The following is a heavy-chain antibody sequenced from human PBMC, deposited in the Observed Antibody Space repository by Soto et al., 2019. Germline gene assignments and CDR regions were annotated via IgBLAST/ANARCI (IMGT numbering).Heavy chain of an antibody. J-gene: IGHJ6*01. Sequence: ASVXVSLKCSLGSLSSYAISWLRQAPGQGLDWIGGIIPIFGTANYAQKFQGRVTITADESTGTAYLELSSLRSEDTAVYYCARTRYCSGGRCHYYYGIEVRGQAPTVTV. D-gene: IGHD2-15*01. CDR2: IIPIFGTA. CDR1: LGSLSSYA. CDR3: ARTRYCSGGRCHYYYGIEV. V-gene: IGHV1-69*01.